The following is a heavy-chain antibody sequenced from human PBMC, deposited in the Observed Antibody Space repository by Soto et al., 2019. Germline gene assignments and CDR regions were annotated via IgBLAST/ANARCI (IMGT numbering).Heavy chain of an antibody. J-gene: IGHJ6*02. V-gene: IGHV4-4*07. CDR1: GGSISTYF. Sequence: QVQLQESGPGLVKPSETLSLTCTVSGGSISTYFWSWIRQPAGGGLEWIGRIHTTGSTNYNPSLKSRVTMSLDTSRNQFSLKLSSVTAADTAVYYCAREGGYFDSSGSGVYHYHGVDVWGQGTTVTVSS. CDR3: AREGGYFDSSGSGVYHYHGVDV. D-gene: IGHD3-22*01. CDR2: IHTTGST.